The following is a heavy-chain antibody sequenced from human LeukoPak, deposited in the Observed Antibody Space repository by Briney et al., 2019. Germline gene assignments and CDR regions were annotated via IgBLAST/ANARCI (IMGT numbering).Heavy chain of an antibody. Sequence: SETLSLTCTVSGGSISSYYWSWIRQPPGKGLEWIGYIYYSGSTNYNPSLKSRVTISVDTSKNQLSLKLSSVTAADTAVYYCARERYYYDSSGYYYYYYGMDVWGQGTTVTVSS. V-gene: IGHV4-59*01. CDR2: IYYSGST. D-gene: IGHD3-22*01. CDR1: GGSISSYY. CDR3: ARERYYYDSSGYYYYYYGMDV. J-gene: IGHJ6*02.